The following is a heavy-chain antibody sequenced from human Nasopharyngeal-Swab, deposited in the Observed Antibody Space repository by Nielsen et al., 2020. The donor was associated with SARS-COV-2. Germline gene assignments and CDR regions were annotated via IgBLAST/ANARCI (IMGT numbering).Heavy chain of an antibody. CDR2: IYYIGYT. V-gene: IGHV4-39*01. D-gene: IGHD4-17*01. J-gene: IGHJ1*01. CDR3: ARTTVAMLEYFHR. CDR1: GGSISSGGYY. Sequence: SETLSLTCTVSGGSISSGGYYWGWIRQPPGKGLEWIGSIYYIGYTYYNPSLKSRVTISIHTSKDQFSLRLSSVTAADTAVYYCARTTVAMLEYFHRWGQGTLVTV.